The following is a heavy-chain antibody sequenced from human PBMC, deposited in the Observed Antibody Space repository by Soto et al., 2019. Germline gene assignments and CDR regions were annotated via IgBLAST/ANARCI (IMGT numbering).Heavy chain of an antibody. Sequence: EVQLVESGGGLVQPGGSLKLSCAASGFTFSGSAMHWVRQASGKGLEWVGRIRSKANSYATAYAASVKGRFTISRDDSKNTAYQQMNSLKTEDTAVYYCTIEPYSSGWLPFDYWGQRTLVTVSS. D-gene: IGHD6-19*01. CDR3: TIEPYSSGWLPFDY. CDR1: GFTFSGSA. V-gene: IGHV3-73*01. CDR2: IRSKANSYAT. J-gene: IGHJ4*02.